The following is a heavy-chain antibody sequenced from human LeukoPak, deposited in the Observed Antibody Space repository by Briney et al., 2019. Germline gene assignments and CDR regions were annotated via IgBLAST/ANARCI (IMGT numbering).Heavy chain of an antibody. CDR2: INHSGST. V-gene: IGHV4-34*01. CDR3: ARRLRQWLVRHAFDI. J-gene: IGHJ3*02. Sequence: SETLSLTCAVYGGSFSGYYWSWIRQPPGKGLEWIGEINHSGSTNYNPSLKSRVTISVDTSKNQFSLKLSSVTAADTAVYYCARRLRQWLVRHAFDIWGQGTMVTVSS. CDR1: GGSFSGYY. D-gene: IGHD6-19*01.